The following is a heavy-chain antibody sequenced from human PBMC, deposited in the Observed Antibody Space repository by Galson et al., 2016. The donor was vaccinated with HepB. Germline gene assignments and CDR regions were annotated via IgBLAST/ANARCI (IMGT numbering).Heavy chain of an antibody. J-gene: IGHJ4*02. D-gene: IGHD6-19*01. CDR2: IYYSGTT. V-gene: IGHV4-39*01. CDR3: SGRGQWLPDY. Sequence: LSLTCTVSGDSISRNKYYWGWIRQPPGRGLEWIGSIYYSGTTYYNPSLKSRVTLTIDTSKNQFSLKLSSVTAADTAVYYCSGRGQWLPDYWGQGTLVTVSS. CDR1: GDSISRNKYY.